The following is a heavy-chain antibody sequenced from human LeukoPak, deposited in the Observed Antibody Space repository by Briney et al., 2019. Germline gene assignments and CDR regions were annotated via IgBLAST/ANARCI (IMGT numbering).Heavy chain of an antibody. J-gene: IGHJ4*02. V-gene: IGHV4-34*01. CDR2: INHSGST. Sequence: GSLRLSCTASGFTFSNYALSWVRQPPGKGLEWIGEINHSGSTNYNPSLKSRVTISVDTSKNQFSLKLSSVTATDTAVYYCARGIQYYDILTGYSTTFDYWGQGTLVTVSS. CDR3: ARGIQYYDILTGYSTTFDY. D-gene: IGHD3-9*01. CDR1: GFTFSNYA.